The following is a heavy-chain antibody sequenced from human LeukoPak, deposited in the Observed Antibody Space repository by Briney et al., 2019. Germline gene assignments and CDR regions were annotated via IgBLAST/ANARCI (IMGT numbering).Heavy chain of an antibody. Sequence: SETLSLTCAVYVGSFSGYYWSWIRQPPGKGLDWIGEINHSGSTNYNPSLKSRVTISVDTSKNQFSLKLSSVTAADTAVYYCARGLWLSLGAFDIWGQGTMVTVSS. CDR1: VGSFSGYY. V-gene: IGHV4-34*01. CDR2: INHSGST. D-gene: IGHD5-12*01. J-gene: IGHJ3*02. CDR3: ARGLWLSLGAFDI.